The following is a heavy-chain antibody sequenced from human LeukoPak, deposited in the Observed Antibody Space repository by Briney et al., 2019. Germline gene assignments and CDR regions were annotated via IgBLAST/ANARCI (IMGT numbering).Heavy chain of an antibody. V-gene: IGHV4-34*01. CDR2: INHSGST. CDR3: ARHPYCSSTSCYGRRWYFDL. Sequence: SETLSLTCAVYGGSFSGYCWSWIRQPPGKGLEWIGEINHSGSTNYNPSLKSRVTISVDTSKNQFSLKLSSVTAADTAVYYCARHPYCSSTSCYGRRWYFDLWGRGTLVTVSS. D-gene: IGHD2-2*01. CDR1: GGSFSGYC. J-gene: IGHJ2*01.